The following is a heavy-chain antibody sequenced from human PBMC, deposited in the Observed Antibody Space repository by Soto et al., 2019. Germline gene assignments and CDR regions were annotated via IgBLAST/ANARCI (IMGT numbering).Heavy chain of an antibody. J-gene: IGHJ5*02. D-gene: IGHD6-13*01. V-gene: IGHV1-18*01. CDR1: GYTFTSYG. CDR3: AVDRATRYSPGWFDP. Sequence: QVQLVQSGAEVKKPGASVKVSCKASGYTFTSYGISWVRQAPGQGLEWMGWISAYNGNTNYAQKLQGRVTMTTDTSTSTAYMELGSLRSDDTAVYYCAVDRATRYSPGWFDPWGQGTLVTVSS. CDR2: ISAYNGNT.